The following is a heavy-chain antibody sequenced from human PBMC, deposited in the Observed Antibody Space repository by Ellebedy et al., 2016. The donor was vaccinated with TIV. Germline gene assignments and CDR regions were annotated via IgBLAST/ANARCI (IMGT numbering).Heavy chain of an antibody. Sequence: GESLKISCAASGFTFSHFAMTWVRQAPGKGLEWVSTITTHGRDTYYADSVEGRFTISRDNSKSTLYLQMNSLRAEDAAVYYCAKDWSYGDYATAHFDYWGQGTLVTVSS. CDR2: ITTHGRDT. D-gene: IGHD4-17*01. CDR1: GFTFSHFA. J-gene: IGHJ4*02. CDR3: AKDWSYGDYATAHFDY. V-gene: IGHV3-23*01.